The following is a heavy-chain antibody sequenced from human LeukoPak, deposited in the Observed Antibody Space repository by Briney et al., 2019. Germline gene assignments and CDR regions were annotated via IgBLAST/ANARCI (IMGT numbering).Heavy chain of an antibody. D-gene: IGHD3-10*01. V-gene: IGHV3-7*01. CDR3: ARGDLWLGH. J-gene: IGHJ4*02. CDR1: GFIFSSYW. Sequence: GGSLRLSCATSGFIFSSYWMCWVRQAPGKGLEWVANIKLDGSEEYYGDSVKGRFTISRDNAKNSLYLQMNSLRVEDTAVYYCARGDLWLGHWGQGSLVTASS. CDR2: IKLDGSEE.